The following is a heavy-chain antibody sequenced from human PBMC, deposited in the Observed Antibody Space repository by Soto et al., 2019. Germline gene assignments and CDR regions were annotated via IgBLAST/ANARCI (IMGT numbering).Heavy chain of an antibody. CDR2: IYSGGST. V-gene: IGHV3-66*01. Sequence: GGSLRLSCAASGFTVSSNYMSWVRQAPGKGLEWVSVIYSGGSTYYADSVKGRFTISRDNSKNTLYLQMNSLRAEDTAVYYCARDIVRSGYPDYWGQGTLVTVSS. CDR1: GFTVSSNY. D-gene: IGHD3-3*01. CDR3: ARDIVRSGYPDY. J-gene: IGHJ4*02.